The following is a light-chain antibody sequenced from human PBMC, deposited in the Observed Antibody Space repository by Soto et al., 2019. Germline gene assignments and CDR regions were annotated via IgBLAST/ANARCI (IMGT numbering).Light chain of an antibody. J-gene: IGLJ1*01. V-gene: IGLV2-14*01. CDR3: SSYTNSRSYV. CDR2: DVS. Sequence: QSALTQPASVSGSPGQSITISCTGTSSDVGGYNYVSWYQQHPGRAPKLMIFDVSNRPSGVSDRFSGSKSGNTASLTISGLQAEDEADYYCSSYTNSRSYVFGTGTKATV. CDR1: SSDVGGYNY.